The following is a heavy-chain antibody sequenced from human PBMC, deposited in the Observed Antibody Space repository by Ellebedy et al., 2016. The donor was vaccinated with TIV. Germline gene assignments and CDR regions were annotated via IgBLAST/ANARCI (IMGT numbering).Heavy chain of an antibody. J-gene: IGHJ4*02. CDR2: INHSGST. D-gene: IGHD3-10*01. CDR1: GGSFSGYY. CDR3: ARGRMSDMVPRSHFDY. V-gene: IGHV4-34*01. Sequence: MPGGSLRLSCAVYGGSFSGYYWSWIRQPPGKGLEWIGEINHSGSTNYNPSLQSRVTVSVDTSKNQFSLQLSSVTAADTAVYYCARGRMSDMVPRSHFDYWGQGTLVTVSS.